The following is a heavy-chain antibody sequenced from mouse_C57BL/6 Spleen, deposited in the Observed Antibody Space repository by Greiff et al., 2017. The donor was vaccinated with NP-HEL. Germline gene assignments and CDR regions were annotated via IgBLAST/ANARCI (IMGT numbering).Heavy chain of an antibody. D-gene: IGHD4-1*01. CDR2: IYPGDGDT. CDR1: GYAFSSYW. CDR3: ARRLGRGDWYFDV. J-gene: IGHJ1*03. Sequence: VQLQQSGAELVKPGASVKISCKASGYAFSSYWMNWVKQRPGKGLEWIGQIYPGDGDTNYNGKFKGKATLTADKSSSTAYMQLSSLTSEDSAVYFCARRLGRGDWYFDVWGTGTTVTVSS. V-gene: IGHV1-80*01.